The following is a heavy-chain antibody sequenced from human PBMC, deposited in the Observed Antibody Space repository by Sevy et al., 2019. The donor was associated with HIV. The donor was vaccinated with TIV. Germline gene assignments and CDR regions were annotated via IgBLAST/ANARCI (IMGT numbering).Heavy chain of an antibody. CDR1: GFSFRRYA. J-gene: IGHJ4*02. Sequence: GGSLRLSCEASGFSFRRYAMHWVRQAPGKGLEWLTVISYDGRNEYYVDSVKGRFTISRDNSKNTLYLQMNSLRPEDTAIYYCARDGGGDYFDYWGRGTLVTVSS. D-gene: IGHD3-10*01. CDR3: ARDGGGDYFDY. V-gene: IGHV3-30*04. CDR2: ISYDGRNE.